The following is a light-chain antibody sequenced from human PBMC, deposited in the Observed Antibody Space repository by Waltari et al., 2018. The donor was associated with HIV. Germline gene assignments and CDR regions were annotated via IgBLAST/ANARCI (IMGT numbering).Light chain of an antibody. CDR3: TSYAGRDNLV. Sequence: QSALTQPPSASGSPGQPVTISCTGNSSDVGDNDYVPWYQQHPGKAPKVMIYEVSKRPSGVPDRISGSKSGNTASLTVSGLQAEDEADYFCTSYAGRDNLVFGGGTKLTV. CDR2: EVS. J-gene: IGLJ2*01. CDR1: SSDVGDNDY. V-gene: IGLV2-8*01.